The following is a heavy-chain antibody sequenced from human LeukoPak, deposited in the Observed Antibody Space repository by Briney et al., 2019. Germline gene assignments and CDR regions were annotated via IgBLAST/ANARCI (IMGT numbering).Heavy chain of an antibody. CDR3: AREDSSGYKY. V-gene: IGHV4-34*01. J-gene: IGHJ4*02. CDR1: GGSFSTYY. Sequence: SETLSLTCAIYGGSFSTYYWTWIRQPPGKGLEWIGEINHSGSTSYNPSLKSRVTISVDTSKNQFSLKLSSVTAADTAVYYCAREDSSGYKYWGQGTLVTVSS. D-gene: IGHD3-22*01. CDR2: INHSGST.